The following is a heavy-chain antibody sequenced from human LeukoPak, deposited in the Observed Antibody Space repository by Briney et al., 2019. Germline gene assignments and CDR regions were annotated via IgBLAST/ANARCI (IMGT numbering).Heavy chain of an antibody. V-gene: IGHV4-39*01. Sequence: SETLSLTCTVSGGSFSSSSCYGGWIRQPPGKGLEWIGSIYYSGSTYYNPSLKSRVTISVDTSKNQFSLKLSSVTAADTAVYYFARRGSGWLYYYYYGMDVWGQGTTVTVSS. CDR3: ARRGSGWLYYYYYGMDV. D-gene: IGHD6-19*01. CDR1: GGSFSSSSCY. J-gene: IGHJ6*02. CDR2: IYYSGST.